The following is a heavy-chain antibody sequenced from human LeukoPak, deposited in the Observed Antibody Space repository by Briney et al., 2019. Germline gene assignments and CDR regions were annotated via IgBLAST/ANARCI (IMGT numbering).Heavy chain of an antibody. D-gene: IGHD6-19*01. CDR2: INSDESST. Sequence: PGGSLRLSCEVSGFSFSSYWMHWVRQAPGKGLVWVSRINSDESSTSYADSVKGRFTISRDNRKNTLYVQMNSLRAEDTAVYYCARAECYSSGCPGTPVYYYHAMVVWGQGTTVTVSS. V-gene: IGHV3-74*01. J-gene: IGHJ6*02. CDR1: GFSFSSYW. CDR3: ARAECYSSGCPGTPVYYYHAMVV.